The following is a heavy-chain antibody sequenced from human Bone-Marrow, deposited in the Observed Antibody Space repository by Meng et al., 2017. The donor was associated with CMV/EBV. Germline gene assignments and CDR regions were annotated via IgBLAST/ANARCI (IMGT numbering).Heavy chain of an antibody. V-gene: IGHV3-7*01. CDR2: IKQDGSEK. D-gene: IGHD3-3*01. Sequence: GESLKISCAVSGFTFSRYWMTWVRQAPGKGLEWVANIKQDGSEKYYVDSVKGRFTISRDNAKKSLNLQMNSLRAEDTAVYYCARILRGDFWSGYYYYYYYGMDVWGQGTTVTVSS. J-gene: IGHJ6*02. CDR3: ARILRGDFWSGYYYYYYYGMDV. CDR1: GFTFSRYW.